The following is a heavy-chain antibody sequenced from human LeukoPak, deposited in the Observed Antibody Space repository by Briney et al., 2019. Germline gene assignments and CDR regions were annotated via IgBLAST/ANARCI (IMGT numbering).Heavy chain of an antibody. J-gene: IGHJ4*02. CDR2: ISYHGINK. V-gene: IGHV3-30-3*01. D-gene: IGHD3-10*01. Sequence: SGRSLRLSCAASGFTFNSYAMNWVRQAPGKGLEWVAVISYHGINKYYADSVKGRFTISRDSSKNTLYLQMNSLRPEDTAVYYCARWITLVRGAFDYWGQGTLVTVSS. CDR3: ARWITLVRGAFDY. CDR1: GFTFNSYA.